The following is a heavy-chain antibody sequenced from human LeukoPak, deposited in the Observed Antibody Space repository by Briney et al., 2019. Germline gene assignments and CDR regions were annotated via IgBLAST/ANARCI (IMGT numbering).Heavy chain of an antibody. CDR2: ISSSGSTI. CDR3: ARDTTYLYSSSWKHAFDI. J-gene: IGHJ3*02. Sequence: AGGSLRLSCAASGFTFSDYYMSWIRQAPGKGLEWVSYISSSGSTIYYADSVKGRFTISRDNAKNSLYLQMNSLRAEDTAVYYCARDTTYLYSSSWKHAFDIWGQGTMVTVSS. CDR1: GFTFSDYY. V-gene: IGHV3-11*04. D-gene: IGHD6-13*01.